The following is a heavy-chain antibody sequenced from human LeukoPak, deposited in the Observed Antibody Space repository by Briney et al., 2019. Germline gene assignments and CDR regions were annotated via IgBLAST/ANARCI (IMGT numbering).Heavy chain of an antibody. CDR3: AKDGLGIAALPDRPRYGMDV. CDR1: GFTFDDYA. V-gene: IGHV3-43*02. D-gene: IGHD6-6*01. CDR2: ISGDGGST. J-gene: IGHJ6*02. Sequence: GGSLRLSCAASGFTFDDYAMHWVRQAPGKGLEWVSLISGDGGSTYYADSVKGRFTISRDNSKNSLYLQMNSLRTEDTALYYCAKDGLGIAALPDRPRYGMDVWGQGTTVTVSS.